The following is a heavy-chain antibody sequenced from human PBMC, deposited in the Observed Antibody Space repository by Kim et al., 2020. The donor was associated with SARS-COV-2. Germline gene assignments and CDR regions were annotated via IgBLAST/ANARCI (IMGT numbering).Heavy chain of an antibody. D-gene: IGHD2-21*02. V-gene: IGHV4-59*01. CDR3: ARVPTTRNCGGDCYPFDY. J-gene: IGHJ4*02. Sequence: KSRVTRSVDTSKTQFSLKLSSVTAADTAVYYCARVPTTRNCGGDCYPFDYWGQGTLVTVSS.